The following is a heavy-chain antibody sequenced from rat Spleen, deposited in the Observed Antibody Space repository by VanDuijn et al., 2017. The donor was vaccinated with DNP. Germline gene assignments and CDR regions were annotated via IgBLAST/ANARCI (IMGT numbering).Heavy chain of an antibody. D-gene: IGHD1-4*01. J-gene: IGHJ1*01. CDR2: ISSGGSN. CDR3: XRXRXXXGIXXXYFXX. Sequence: QVQLKESGPGLVQPSQTLSLTCTVSGFSLTSYGVSWVRQPPGKGLEWIAAISSGGSNYYNSVFKSRLSISRDTSKRKVFLKMNSLQXXDTXXXFCXRXRXXXGIXXXYFXXXGPXXMVTVS. CDR1: GFSLTSYG. V-gene: IGHV2S12*01.